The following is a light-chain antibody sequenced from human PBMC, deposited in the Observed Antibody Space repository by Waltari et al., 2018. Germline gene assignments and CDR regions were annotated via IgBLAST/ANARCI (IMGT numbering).Light chain of an antibody. CDR2: EGT. CDR1: RRSVGSYNL. J-gene: IGLJ2*01. V-gene: IGLV2-23*01. CDR3: CSYAHSSRVV. Sequence: QSALTQPAPVSGSPGQSIHISCTGTRRSVGSYNLVSWYQHYPGKAPKPMIYEGTKRPSGVSNRFSGSKSGNTASLTISGLQAEDEADYHCCSYAHSSRVVFGGGTKVTVL.